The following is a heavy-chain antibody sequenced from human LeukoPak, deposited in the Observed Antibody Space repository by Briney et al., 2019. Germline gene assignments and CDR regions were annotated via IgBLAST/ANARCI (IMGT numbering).Heavy chain of an antibody. Sequence: PSETLSLTCAVYGGSFSGYYWSWIRQPPGKGLEWIGEINHSGSTNYNPSLKSRVTISVDTPKNQFSLKLSSVTAADTAVYYCARAGLGTMVYNWFDPWGQGTLVTVSS. CDR3: ARAGLGTMVYNWFDP. J-gene: IGHJ5*02. CDR1: GGSFSGYY. D-gene: IGHD1-20*01. CDR2: INHSGST. V-gene: IGHV4-34*01.